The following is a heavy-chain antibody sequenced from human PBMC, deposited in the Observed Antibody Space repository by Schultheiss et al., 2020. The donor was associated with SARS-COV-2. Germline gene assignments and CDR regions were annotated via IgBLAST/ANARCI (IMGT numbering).Heavy chain of an antibody. D-gene: IGHD2-21*01. CDR2: INSDGSST. J-gene: IGHJ3*02. Sequence: GESLKISCAASGFTFSSYWMHWVRQAPGKGLVWVSRINSDGSSTYYADSVKGRFTISRHNSKNTLYLQMNSLRAEDKAVYYCARYCGGDCYDAFDIWGQGTMVTVSS. V-gene: IGHV3-74*01. CDR1: GFTFSSYW. CDR3: ARYCGGDCYDAFDI.